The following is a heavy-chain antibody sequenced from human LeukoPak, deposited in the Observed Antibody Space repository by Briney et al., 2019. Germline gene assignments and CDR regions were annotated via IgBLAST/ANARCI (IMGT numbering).Heavy chain of an antibody. Sequence: GGSLRLSCAASGFTVSSNYMSWVRQAPGKGLEWVSVIYSGGSTYYADSVKGRFTISRDNSKNTLYLQMSSLRAEDTAVYYCASHGNWNYDPQSDYWGQGTLVTVSS. CDR1: GFTVSSNY. J-gene: IGHJ4*02. CDR2: IYSGGST. V-gene: IGHV3-53*01. CDR3: ASHGNWNYDPQSDY. D-gene: IGHD1-7*01.